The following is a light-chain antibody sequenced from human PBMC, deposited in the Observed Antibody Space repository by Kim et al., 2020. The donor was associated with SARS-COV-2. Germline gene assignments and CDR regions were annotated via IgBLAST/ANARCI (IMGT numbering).Light chain of an antibody. CDR2: GAS. J-gene: IGKJ2*01. V-gene: IGKV3-20*01. Sequence: LSPGATATRSCRASQSVRSTHLDWYQQKAGQPPRLLLYGASKRANGVLDRFTDSGSGTDFTLAITRLEPDDFAVYYCQPYSSSPYSFGQGTKL. CDR1: QSVRSTH. CDR3: QPYSSSPYS.